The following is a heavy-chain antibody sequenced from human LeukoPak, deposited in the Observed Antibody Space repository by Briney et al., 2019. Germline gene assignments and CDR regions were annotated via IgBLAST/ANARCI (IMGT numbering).Heavy chain of an antibody. D-gene: IGHD3-22*01. Sequence: GGSLRLSCAASGFTFSSYARSWVRQAPGKGLEWVSSISSSSSYIYYADSVKGRFTISRDNAKNSLYLQMNSLRAEDTAVYYCARDLSGYGYFDYWGQGTLVTVSS. CDR2: ISSSSSYI. CDR3: ARDLSGYGYFDY. J-gene: IGHJ4*02. V-gene: IGHV3-21*01. CDR1: GFTFSSYA.